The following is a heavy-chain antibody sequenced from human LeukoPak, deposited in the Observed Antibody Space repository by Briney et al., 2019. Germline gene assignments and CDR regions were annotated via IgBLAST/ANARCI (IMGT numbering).Heavy chain of an antibody. V-gene: IGHV4-59*01. Sequence: SETLSLTCTVSGGSISSYYWSWIRQPPGKGLEWIGYIYYSGSTNYNPSLKSRVTISVNTSKNQFSLKLSSVTAADTAVYYCARVTGYMIEDYFDYWGQGTLVTVSS. CDR1: GGSISSYY. CDR3: ARVTGYMIEDYFDY. J-gene: IGHJ4*02. CDR2: IYYSGST. D-gene: IGHD3-22*01.